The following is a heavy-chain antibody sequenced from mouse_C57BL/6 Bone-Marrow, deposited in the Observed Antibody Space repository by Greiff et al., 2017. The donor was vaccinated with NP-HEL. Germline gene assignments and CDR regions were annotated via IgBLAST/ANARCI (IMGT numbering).Heavy chain of an antibody. V-gene: IGHV1-69*01. Sequence: VQLQQPGAELVMPGASVKLSCKASGYTFTSYWMHWVKQRPGQGLEWIGEIDPSDSYTNYNQKFKGKSTLTVDKSSSTAYMQLSSRTSEDSAVYYCAREDGYYWFAYWGQGTLVTVSA. CDR2: IDPSDSYT. D-gene: IGHD2-3*01. J-gene: IGHJ3*01. CDR1: GYTFTSYW. CDR3: AREDGYYWFAY.